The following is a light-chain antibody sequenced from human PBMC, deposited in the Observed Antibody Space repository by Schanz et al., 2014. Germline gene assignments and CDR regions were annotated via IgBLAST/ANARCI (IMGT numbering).Light chain of an antibody. CDR3: QQYGSSPPYT. J-gene: IGKJ2*01. CDR2: GAF. CDR1: QSISRR. V-gene: IGKV3-20*01. Sequence: EVVVTQSPATLSVSPGERATLSCRASQSISRRLAWYQAKPGQAPRLLIYGAFNRATGIPDRFSGSGFGTEFTLTISRLEPEDFAVYYCQQYGSSPPYTFGQGTKLEIK.